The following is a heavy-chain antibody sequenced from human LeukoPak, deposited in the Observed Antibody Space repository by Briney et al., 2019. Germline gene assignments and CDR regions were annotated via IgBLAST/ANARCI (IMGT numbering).Heavy chain of an antibody. V-gene: IGHV1-69*06. CDR2: IIPIFGTP. J-gene: IGHJ5*02. CDR3: ARDNSVRDEAWWFNP. CDR1: GGTFSSYA. Sequence: ASVKVSCKASGGTFSSYAISWVRQAPGQGLEWMGGIIPIFGTPNYAQKFQGRVTITADKSMSTAYMELSSLRSEDTAVYYCARDNSVRDEAWWFNPWGQGTLVTVSS. D-gene: IGHD5-24*01.